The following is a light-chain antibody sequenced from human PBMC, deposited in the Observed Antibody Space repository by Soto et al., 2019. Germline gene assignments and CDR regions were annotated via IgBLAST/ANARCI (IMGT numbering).Light chain of an antibody. J-gene: IGKJ1*01. CDR2: DAS. CDR3: QDYGNSRT. CDR1: QSVGGTY. V-gene: IGKV3-20*01. Sequence: EFVLTQSPGTLSLSPGERVTLSCRASQSVGGTYLAWYQQKPGQAPRLLIYDASSRATGIPDRFSGSASGTDFTLTISRLEPDDFAVYYCQDYGNSRTFGQGTKVEI.